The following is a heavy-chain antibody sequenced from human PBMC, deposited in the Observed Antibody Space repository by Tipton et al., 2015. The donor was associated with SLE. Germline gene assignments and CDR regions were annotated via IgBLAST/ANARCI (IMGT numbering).Heavy chain of an antibody. CDR1: GGTFSNYA. Sequence: QSGPEVKKSGSSVKVSCKASGGTFSNYAISWVRQAPGQGLEWMGWISPESFKTSFAENLQGRVTLTTDASTSTAYMELWSLRSDDTAIYYCARGGYLNYFDFWGQGTLVTVSS. D-gene: IGHD3-22*01. J-gene: IGHJ4*02. CDR3: ARGGYLNYFDF. V-gene: IGHV1-18*01. CDR2: ISPESFKT.